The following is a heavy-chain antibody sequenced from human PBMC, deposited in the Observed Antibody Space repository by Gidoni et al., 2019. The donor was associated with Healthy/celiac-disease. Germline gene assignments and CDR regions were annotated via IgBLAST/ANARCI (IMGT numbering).Heavy chain of an antibody. CDR1: GFTFSSYS. J-gene: IGHJ6*02. CDR3: AREGYYYGMDV. D-gene: IGHD6-13*01. CDR2: ISSSSSTI. V-gene: IGHV3-48*02. Sequence: EVQLVESGGGLVQPGGSLRLSCAASGFTFSSYSMNWVRQAPGKGLEWVSYISSSSSTIYYADSVKGRFTISRDNAKNSLYLQMNSRRDEDTAVYYCAREGYYYGMDVWGQGTTVTVSS.